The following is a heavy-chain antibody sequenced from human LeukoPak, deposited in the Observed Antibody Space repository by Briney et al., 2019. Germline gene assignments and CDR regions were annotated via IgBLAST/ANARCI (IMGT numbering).Heavy chain of an antibody. CDR2: IYYNGNT. V-gene: IGHV4-61*01. J-gene: IGHJ4*02. CDR3: ARGYRSSWYQVDY. Sequence: SDTLSLTCTVSGGSESSGSYFWSWIRQPPGKGLEWIGFIYYNGNTNSSPSLKSRVTISVDTSKSQFSLKLTSVTAADTAVYYCARGYRSSWYQVDYWGQGTLVTVSS. CDR1: GGSESSGSYF. D-gene: IGHD6-13*01.